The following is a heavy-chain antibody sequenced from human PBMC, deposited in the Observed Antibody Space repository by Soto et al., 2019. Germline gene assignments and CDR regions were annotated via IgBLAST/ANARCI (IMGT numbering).Heavy chain of an antibody. CDR2: INRSGST. V-gene: IGHV4-34*01. CDR1: GGSFSGYY. D-gene: IGHD6-6*01. CDR3: ARARRIAARSFDY. J-gene: IGHJ4*02. Sequence: PSETLSLTCAVYGGSFSGYYCSWIRQPPGKGLEWIGEINRSGSTNYNPSLKSRVTISVDTSKNQSSLKLSSVTAADTAVYYCARARRIAARSFDYWGQGTLVTVSS.